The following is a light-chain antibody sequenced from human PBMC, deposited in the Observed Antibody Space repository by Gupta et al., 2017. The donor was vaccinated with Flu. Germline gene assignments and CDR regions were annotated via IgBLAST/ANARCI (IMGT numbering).Light chain of an antibody. Sequence: SSALTHDPAVSVALGQTVRITCQGDSLRNSYASWYQQQPGPAPALGISAKNIRPSRIPDRFSFSSSGNTDSSTITGAQAEDEADYDCYCRDSTGNHHWVFGGGTKLTVL. CDR2: AKN. CDR1: SLRNSY. J-gene: IGLJ3*02. V-gene: IGLV3-19*01. CDR3: YCRDSTGNHHWV.